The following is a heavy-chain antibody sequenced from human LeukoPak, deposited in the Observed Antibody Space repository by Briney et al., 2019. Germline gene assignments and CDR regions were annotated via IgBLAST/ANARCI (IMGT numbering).Heavy chain of an antibody. D-gene: IGHD1-7*01. CDR2: IYYSGST. V-gene: IGHV4-59*12. Sequence: SETLSLTCTVSGGSISSYYWSWIRQPPGKGLEWIGYIYYSGSTNYNPSLKSRVTISVDTSKNQFSLKLSSVTAADTAVYYCARGRRYNWNYGGGNWFDPWGQGTLVTVSS. J-gene: IGHJ5*02. CDR1: GGSISSYY. CDR3: ARGRRYNWNYGGGNWFDP.